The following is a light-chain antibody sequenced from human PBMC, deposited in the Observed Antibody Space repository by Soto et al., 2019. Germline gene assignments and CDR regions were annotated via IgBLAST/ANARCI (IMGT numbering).Light chain of an antibody. CDR1: SSDVGGYNY. CDR2: DVS. CDR3: CSNAGSYEI. V-gene: IGLV2-11*01. J-gene: IGLJ2*01. Sequence: QSALTQPRSVSGSPGQSVTISCTGTSSDVGGYNYVSWYQQHPGKAPKVMIYDVSERPSGVPDRSAGSKSGNTASLTISGHPDEEEADYCCCSNAGSYEIFGGGTKLTVL.